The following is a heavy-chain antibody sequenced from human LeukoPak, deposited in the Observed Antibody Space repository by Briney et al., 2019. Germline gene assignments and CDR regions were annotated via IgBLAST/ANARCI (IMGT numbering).Heavy chain of an antibody. J-gene: IGHJ4*02. V-gene: IGHV4-59*08. CDR2: ISYSGNT. CDR3: ARRSLIAAEDY. CDR1: GDSIRPHY. Sequence: PSETLSPTCTVSGDSIRPHYWNWIRQSPGKGLEWLGYISYSGNTNYHPSVKSRVTISLDTSKNHFSLRLNSVTAADTAVYYCARRSLIAAEDYWGQGTLVTVSS. D-gene: IGHD6-6*01.